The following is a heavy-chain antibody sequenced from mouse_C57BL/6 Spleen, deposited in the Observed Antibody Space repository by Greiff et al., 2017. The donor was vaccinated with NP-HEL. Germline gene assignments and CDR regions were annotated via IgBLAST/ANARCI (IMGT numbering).Heavy chain of an antibody. D-gene: IGHD2-3*01. V-gene: IGHV1-52*01. Sequence: QVQLQQPGAELVRPGSSVKLSCKASGYTFTSYWMHWVKQRPIQGLEWIGNIDPSDSETNYNQKFKDKATLTVDKSSSTAYMQLSSLTSADSAVYYCARDDYDGPFAYWGQGTLVTVSA. J-gene: IGHJ3*01. CDR2: IDPSDSET. CDR1: GYTFTSYW. CDR3: ARDDYDGPFAY.